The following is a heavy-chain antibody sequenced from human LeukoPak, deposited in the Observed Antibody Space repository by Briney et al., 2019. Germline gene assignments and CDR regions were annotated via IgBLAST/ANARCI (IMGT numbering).Heavy chain of an antibody. V-gene: IGHV3-23*01. D-gene: IGHD3-9*01. Sequence: PGGSLRLSCAASGFTFSSYAMSWVRQAPGKGLEWVSAISGSDSTCYADSVKGRFTISRDNSKNTLYLQMNSLRAEDTAIYYCAKGVRFLDWWILDYWGQGSLVTVSS. CDR2: ISGSDST. CDR1: GFTFSSYA. J-gene: IGHJ4*02. CDR3: AKGVRFLDWWILDY.